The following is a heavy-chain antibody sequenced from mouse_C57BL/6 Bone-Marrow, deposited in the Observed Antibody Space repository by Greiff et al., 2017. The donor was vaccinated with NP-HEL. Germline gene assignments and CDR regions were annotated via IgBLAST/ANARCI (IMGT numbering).Heavy chain of an antibody. J-gene: IGHJ4*01. CDR2: IDPSDSYT. Sequence: QVQLQQPGAELVMPGASVKLSCKASGYTFTSYWMHWVKQRPGQGLEWIGEIDPSDSYTNYNQKFKGKSTLTVDKSSSTAYMQLSSLTSEDSAVYYCARVHYGSSPFYAMDYWGQGTSVTVSS. V-gene: IGHV1-69*01. D-gene: IGHD1-1*01. CDR3: ARVHYGSSPFYAMDY. CDR1: GYTFTSYW.